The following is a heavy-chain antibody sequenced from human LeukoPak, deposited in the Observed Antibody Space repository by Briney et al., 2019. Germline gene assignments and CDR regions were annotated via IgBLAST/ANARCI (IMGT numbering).Heavy chain of an antibody. CDR3: ARARTTPFGYYYYGMDV. V-gene: IGHV4-34*01. Sequence: SETLSLTCTVSGGSISSYYWSWIRQPPGKGLEWIGEINHSGSTNYNPSLKSRVTISVDTSKNQFSLKLSSVTAADTAVYYCARARTTPFGYYYYGMDVWGQGTTVTVSS. J-gene: IGHJ6*02. CDR1: GGSISSYY. CDR2: INHSGST. D-gene: IGHD2/OR15-2a*01.